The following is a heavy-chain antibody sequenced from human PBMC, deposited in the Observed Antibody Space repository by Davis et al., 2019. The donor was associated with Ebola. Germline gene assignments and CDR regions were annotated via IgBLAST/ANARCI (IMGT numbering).Heavy chain of an antibody. CDR2: ISYDGSNK. CDR1: GFTFSSYG. V-gene: IGHV3-30*18. CDR3: ANDYGSGSYSKYYGMDV. J-gene: IGHJ6*02. D-gene: IGHD3-10*01. Sequence: GGSLRLSCAAPGFTFSSYGMHWVRQAPGKGLEWVAVISYDGSNKYYADSVKGRFTISRDNSKNTLYLQMNSLRAEDTAVYYCANDYGSGSYSKYYGMDVWGQGTTVTVSS.